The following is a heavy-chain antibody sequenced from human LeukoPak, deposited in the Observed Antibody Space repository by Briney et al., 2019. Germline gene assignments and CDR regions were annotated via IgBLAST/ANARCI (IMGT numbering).Heavy chain of an antibody. CDR1: GFTFSSYG. V-gene: IGHV3-30*18. J-gene: IGHJ4*02. CDR2: ISYDGSNR. CDR3: AKVRGPGEVSGWYYFDS. Sequence: GGSLRLSCVASGFTFSSYGMHWVRQAPGKGREWEAFISYDGSNRYYVDSVKGRFTISRDNSKNTLYLQMNSLRSEDTAVYYCAKVRGPGEVSGWYYFDSWGQGTLVTVSS. D-gene: IGHD6-19*01.